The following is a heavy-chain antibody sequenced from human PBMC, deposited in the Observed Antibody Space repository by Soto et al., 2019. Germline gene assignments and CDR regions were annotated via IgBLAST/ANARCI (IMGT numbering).Heavy chain of an antibody. CDR2: IIPVSAIV. Sequence: QVQLVQSGAEVRKPGSAVKVSCKASGGTFSSFGINWVRQAPGQGLEWMGGIIPVSAIVNYAQKFQGRLTITSDKSTNTAYMELTNMRSEDTAVYSCARGRDDFYYYAMDVLGQGTTVTVS. V-gene: IGHV1-69*17. CDR1: GGTFSSFG. J-gene: IGHJ6*02. CDR3: ARGRDDFYYYAMDV.